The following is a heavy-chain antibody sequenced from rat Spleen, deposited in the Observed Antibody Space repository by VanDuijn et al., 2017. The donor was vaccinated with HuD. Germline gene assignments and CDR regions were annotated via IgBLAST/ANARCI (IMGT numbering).Heavy chain of an antibody. CDR2: INYDGSTV. Sequence: EVQLVESGGGFVQPGRSLKRSCAASGFTLIDYNMAWVRRAPKKGLEWVATINYDGSTVHYRDSVKGRFTISRDPAQNTLYLQMNSLRTEDTATYYCTRGGYYRYWGQGVMVTVSS. J-gene: IGHJ2*01. CDR3: TRGGYYRY. V-gene: IGHV5-7*01. D-gene: IGHD1-1*01. CDR1: GFTLIDYN.